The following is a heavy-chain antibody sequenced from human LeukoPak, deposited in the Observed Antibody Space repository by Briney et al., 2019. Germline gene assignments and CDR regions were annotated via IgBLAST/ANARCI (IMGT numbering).Heavy chain of an antibody. V-gene: IGHV3-66*01. D-gene: IGHD5-18*01. Sequence: GGSLRLSCAASGFTVSSNYMSWVRQAPGKGLEWVSVIYSGGSTYYADSVKGRFTISRDNSKNTLYLQMNSLRAEDTAVYYCARDPRGYSILYWGQGTLVTVSS. J-gene: IGHJ4*02. CDR3: ARDPRGYSILY. CDR1: GFTVSSNY. CDR2: IYSGGST.